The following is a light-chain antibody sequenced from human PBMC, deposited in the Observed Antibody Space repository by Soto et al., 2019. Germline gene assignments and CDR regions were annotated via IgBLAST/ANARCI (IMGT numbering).Light chain of an antibody. V-gene: IGKV1-39*01. CDR1: QTIASH. Sequence: DIEMTQSPSSLSASVGDRVTITCRASQTIASHLNWYQQKPGEAPKLLIYAASSLQSGVPPRFSGTSSGTTFTLIITSLQPEDFATYSCQQSHTFPLTFGPGTRVEIK. CDR2: AAS. J-gene: IGKJ3*01. CDR3: QQSHTFPLT.